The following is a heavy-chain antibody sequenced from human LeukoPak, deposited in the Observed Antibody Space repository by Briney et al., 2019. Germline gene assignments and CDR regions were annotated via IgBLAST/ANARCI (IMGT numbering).Heavy chain of an antibody. Sequence: ASVKVSCKAPGYIFTNYNLHWVRQAPGQGLEYMGWINTNTGETKYAQKFQGRVTMTRDTSISIAYMEVNRLTSDDTAMFYCARDYDSWGQGTLVTVSS. J-gene: IGHJ5*01. CDR3: ARDYDS. CDR2: INTNTGET. CDR1: GYIFTNYN. V-gene: IGHV1-2*02.